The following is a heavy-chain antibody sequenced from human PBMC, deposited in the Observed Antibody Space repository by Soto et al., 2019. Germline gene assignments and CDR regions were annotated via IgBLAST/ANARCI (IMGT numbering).Heavy chain of an antibody. CDR2: IKSKTDGGTA. CDR3: TTGIYYDILTGYHNVAY. D-gene: IGHD3-9*01. J-gene: IGHJ4*02. Sequence: LRLSCVASGFNLSHPWMTWVRQSAGKGLEWVGRIKSKTDGGTADYAAPVKGRATISRDDSKNTVYLQMNSLKTEDTAVYYCTTGIYYDILTGYHNVAYWGQGALVTVSS. CDR1: GFNLSHPW. V-gene: IGHV3-15*01.